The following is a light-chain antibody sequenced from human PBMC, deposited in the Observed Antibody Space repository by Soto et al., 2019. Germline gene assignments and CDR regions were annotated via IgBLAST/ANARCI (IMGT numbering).Light chain of an antibody. J-gene: IGKJ1*01. CDR3: QQYGSSSWT. CDR2: GAS. Sequence: EIVLTQSPGTLSLSPGERATLSCRASQSVSSSYLAWYQQKPGQAPRLLIYGASSRATGIPDRFSGSGSGTDFTLNISRLEPEDFEVYYCQQYGSSSWTFGQGTKVDSK. V-gene: IGKV3-20*01. CDR1: QSVSSSY.